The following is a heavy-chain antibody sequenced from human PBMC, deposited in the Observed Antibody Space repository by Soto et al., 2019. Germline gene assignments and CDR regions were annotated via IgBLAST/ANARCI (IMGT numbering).Heavy chain of an antibody. V-gene: IGHV2-5*02. Sequence: ASGPTLVNPTQTLTLTCTFSGFSLSTSGVGVGWIRQPPGKALEWLALIYWGDDKRYSPSLKSRLTITKDTSKNQVVLTMTNMDPVDTATYYCAHRPPYYDSSVPWFDPWGQGTLVTVSS. J-gene: IGHJ5*02. CDR1: GFSLSTSGVG. CDR2: IYWGDDK. D-gene: IGHD3-22*01. CDR3: AHRPPYYDSSVPWFDP.